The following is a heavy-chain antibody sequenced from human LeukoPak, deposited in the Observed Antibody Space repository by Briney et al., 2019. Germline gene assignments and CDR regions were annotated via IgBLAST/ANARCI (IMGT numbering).Heavy chain of an antibody. CDR1: GYTFTGYY. V-gene: IGHV1-2*02. J-gene: IGHJ3*02. CDR3: ARGLGSGRSDAFDI. D-gene: IGHD3-10*02. CDR2: INPNSGGT. Sequence: ASVKVSCKASGYTFTGYYMHWVRQAPGQGLEWMGWINPNSGGTNYAQKFQGRVTMTRDTSISTAYMELSRLRSDDTAVYYCARGLGSGRSDAFDIWGQGTMVTVSS.